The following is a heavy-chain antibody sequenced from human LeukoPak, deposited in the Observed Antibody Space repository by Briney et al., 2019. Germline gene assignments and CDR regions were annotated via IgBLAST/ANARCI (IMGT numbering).Heavy chain of an antibody. D-gene: IGHD3-9*01. CDR2: IIPIFGTA. Sequence: SVKVSCKASGGTFSSYAISWVRQAPGQGLEWMGGIIPIFGTANYAQKFQGRVTITADESTSTAYMELSSPRSEDTAVYYCATRDILTGYYSYYYMDVWGKGTTVTVSS. J-gene: IGHJ6*03. CDR3: ATRDILTGYYSYYYMDV. V-gene: IGHV1-69*13. CDR1: GGTFSSYA.